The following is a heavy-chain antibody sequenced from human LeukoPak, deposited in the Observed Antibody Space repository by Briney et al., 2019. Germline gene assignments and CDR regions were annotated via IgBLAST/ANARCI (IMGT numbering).Heavy chain of an antibody. D-gene: IGHD3-16*01. CDR3: ARALGVPRDDFDY. CDR2: INSDGSNI. J-gene: IGHJ4*02. CDR1: GFTFSSHW. V-gene: IGHV3-74*01. Sequence: GGSLRLSCAASGFTFSSHWMHWVRQAPGKGLVWVSRINSDGSNIDYADSVKGRFIISRDNAKNTLYLQMDSLRAEDTAVYYCARALGVPRDDFDYWGQGTLVTVSS.